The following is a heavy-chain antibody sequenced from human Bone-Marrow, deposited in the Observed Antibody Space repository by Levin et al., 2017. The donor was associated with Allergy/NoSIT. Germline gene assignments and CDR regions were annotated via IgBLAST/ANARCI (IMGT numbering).Heavy chain of an antibody. CDR2: IYYSGST. J-gene: IGHJ6*02. CDR3: ARRGWFGEDYYGMDV. CDR1: GGSISSYY. D-gene: IGHD3-10*01. Sequence: SETLSLTCTVSGGSISSYYWSWIRQPPGKGLEWIGYIYYSGSTNYNPSLKSRVTISVDTSKNQFSLKLSSVTAADTAVYYCARRGWFGEDYYGMDVWGQGTTVTVSS. V-gene: IGHV4-59*01.